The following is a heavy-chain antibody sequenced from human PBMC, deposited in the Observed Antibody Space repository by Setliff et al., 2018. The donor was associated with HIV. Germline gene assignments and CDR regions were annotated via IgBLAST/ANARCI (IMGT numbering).Heavy chain of an antibody. Sequence: PSETLSLTCTVSGGSISSQYWSWIRQPPGKGLEGIGSIYYSGSTNYNPSLKSRVTISVDTSKNQFSLKLSPVTAAETAVYYLARCSGGWSREEHPRPDGSFHIWGQGSMVTVSS. CDR3: ARCSGGWSREEHPRPDGSFHI. CDR2: IYYSGST. D-gene: IGHD3-10*02. V-gene: IGHV4-59*11. CDR1: GGSISSQY. J-gene: IGHJ3*02.